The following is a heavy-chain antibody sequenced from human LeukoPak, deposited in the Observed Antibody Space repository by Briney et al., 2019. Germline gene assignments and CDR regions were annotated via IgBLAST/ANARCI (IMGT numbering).Heavy chain of an antibody. Sequence: SVKVSCKASGGTFSSYAISWVRQAPGQGLEWMGGIIPIFGTANYAQKFQGRVTITADESTSTAYMELSSLRSEDTAVYYCAREGTVTHTRWFAPWGQGTLVTVSS. J-gene: IGHJ5*02. D-gene: IGHD4-11*01. V-gene: IGHV1-69*13. CDR1: GGTFSSYA. CDR3: AREGTVTHTRWFAP. CDR2: IIPIFGTA.